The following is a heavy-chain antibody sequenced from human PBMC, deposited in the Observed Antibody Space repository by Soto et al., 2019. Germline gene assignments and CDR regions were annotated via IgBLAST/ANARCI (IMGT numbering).Heavy chain of an antibody. CDR1: AFTFTSYP. J-gene: IGHJ4*02. CDR2: VSIGGST. D-gene: IGHD2-15*01. Sequence: GGTLRLPSAPRAFTFTSYPMGWVRKEPGKGLEWVAVVSIGGSTHYADSVRGRFTISRDNSKNTLSLQMNSLTAEDTAVYFCAKRRGAGGHFDYWGQGALVTVSS. CDR3: AKRRGAGGHFDY. V-gene: IGHV3-23*01.